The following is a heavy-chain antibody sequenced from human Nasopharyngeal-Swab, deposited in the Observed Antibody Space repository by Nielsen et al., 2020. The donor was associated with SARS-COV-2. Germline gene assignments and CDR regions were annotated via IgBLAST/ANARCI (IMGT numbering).Heavy chain of an antibody. J-gene: IGHJ5*02. D-gene: IGHD4-17*01. CDR1: GFTFSSYG. CDR2: ISYDGSNK. V-gene: IGHV3-30*18. CDR3: AKGEHDYGDYIYWFDP. Sequence: GESLKISCASSGFTFSSYGMHWVRQAPGKGLEWVAVISYDGSNKYCADSVKGRFTISRDNSKNTLYLQMNSLRAEDTAVYYCAKGEHDYGDYIYWFDPWGQGTLVTVSS.